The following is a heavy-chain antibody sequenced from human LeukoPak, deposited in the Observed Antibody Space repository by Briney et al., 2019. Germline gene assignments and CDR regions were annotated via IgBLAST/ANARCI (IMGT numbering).Heavy chain of an antibody. CDR3: ARLLEREIVVVPAAYDAFDI. Sequence: SETLSLTCTVSGGSISSSSYYWGWIRQPPGKGLEWIGSIYYSGSTYYNPSLKSRVTISVDTSKNQFSLKLSSVTAADTAVYYCARLLEREIVVVPAAYDAFDIWGQGTMVTVSS. D-gene: IGHD2-2*01. V-gene: IGHV4-39*01. CDR1: GGSISSSSYY. CDR2: IYYSGST. J-gene: IGHJ3*02.